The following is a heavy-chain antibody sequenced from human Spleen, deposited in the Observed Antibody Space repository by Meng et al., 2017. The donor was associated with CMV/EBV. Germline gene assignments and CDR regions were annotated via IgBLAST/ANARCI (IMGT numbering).Heavy chain of an antibody. CDR2: VYYTGST. CDR3: ARARFDY. Sequence: SETLSLTCTVSGGSISNYYWTWIRQPPGKGLQWIGYVYYTGSTNYNPSLKSRVTISLDTSKNQFSLKLTSVTSADTAVYYCARARFDYWGQGTLVTVSS. V-gene: IGHV4-59*01. CDR1: GGSISNYY. J-gene: IGHJ4*02.